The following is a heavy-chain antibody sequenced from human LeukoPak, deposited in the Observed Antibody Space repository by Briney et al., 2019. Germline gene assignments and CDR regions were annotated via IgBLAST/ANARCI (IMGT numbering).Heavy chain of an antibody. J-gene: IGHJ4*02. V-gene: IGHV3-15*01. Sequence: PGGSLRLSCAASGFTFSNAWMSWVRQAPGKGLEWVGRIKSKTDGGTTDYAAPVKGRFTISRDDSKNTLYLQMNSLRAEDTAVYYCVRDALGIFGVHIIHWGQGTLVTVSS. CDR2: IKSKTDGGTT. D-gene: IGHD3-3*01. CDR1: GFTFSNAW. CDR3: VRDALGIFGVHIIH.